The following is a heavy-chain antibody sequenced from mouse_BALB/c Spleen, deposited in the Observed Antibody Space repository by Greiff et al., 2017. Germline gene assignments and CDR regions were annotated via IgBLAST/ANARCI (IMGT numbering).Heavy chain of an antibody. J-gene: IGHJ4*01. Sequence: EVHLVESGGDLVKPGGSLKLSCAASGFTFSSYGMSWVRQTPDKRLEWVATISSGGSYTYYPDSVKGRFTISRDNAKNTLYLQMSSLKSEDTAMYYCARHEGGNYDAMDYWGQGTSVTVSS. CDR2: ISSGGSYT. D-gene: IGHD2-1*01. V-gene: IGHV5-6*01. CDR3: ARHEGGNYDAMDY. CDR1: GFTFSSYG.